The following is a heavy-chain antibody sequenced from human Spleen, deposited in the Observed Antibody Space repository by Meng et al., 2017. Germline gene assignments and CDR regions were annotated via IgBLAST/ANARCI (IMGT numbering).Heavy chain of an antibody. D-gene: IGHD6-13*01. J-gene: IGHJ4*02. V-gene: IGHV3-48*04. CDR3: ARDEDISAAGKLFGDY. Sequence: GGSLRLSCAASGFTFSSYAMNWVRQAPGKGLEWVSYISSSGSLIYYADSVKGRFTISRDNVKNSLFLQMNSLRADDTAMYYCARDEDISAAGKLFGDYWGQGTLVTVSS. CDR2: ISSSGSLI. CDR1: GFTFSSYA.